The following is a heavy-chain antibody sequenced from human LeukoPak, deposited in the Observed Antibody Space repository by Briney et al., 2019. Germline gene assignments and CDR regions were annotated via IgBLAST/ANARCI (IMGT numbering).Heavy chain of an antibody. J-gene: IGHJ4*02. CDR1: GGSFSGYY. CDR2: SNHSGST. Sequence: SENLSLSCVLYGGSFSGYYWTWIRQHPEKGMEWIGESNHSGSTNYIPSLKSRVTISVNTSKNQFSLKLSSVTAAHPAVYYWARSLWVGSGWYMGGGHFDYWGQGTLVTVSS. V-gene: IGHV4-34*01. D-gene: IGHD6-19*01. CDR3: ARSLWVGSGWYMGGGHFDY.